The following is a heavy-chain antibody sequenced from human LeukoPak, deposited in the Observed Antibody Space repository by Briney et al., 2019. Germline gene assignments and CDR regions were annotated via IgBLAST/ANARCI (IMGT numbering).Heavy chain of an antibody. CDR2: INPNSGGT. CDR1: GYTFTGYY. CDR3: ARDRESYVWGRDYYYYYYMDV. D-gene: IGHD3-16*01. Sequence: ASVKVSCKASGYTFTGYYMHWVRQAPGQGLEWMGWINPNSGGTNYAQKFQGRVTMTRDTSISTAYMELSRLRSDDTAVYYCARDRESYVWGRDYYYYYYMDVWGKGTTVTVSS. J-gene: IGHJ6*03. V-gene: IGHV1-2*02.